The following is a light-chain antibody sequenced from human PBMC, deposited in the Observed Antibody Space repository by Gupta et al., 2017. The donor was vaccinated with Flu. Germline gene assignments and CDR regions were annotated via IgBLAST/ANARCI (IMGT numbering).Light chain of an antibody. CDR2: EVT. V-gene: IGLV2-14*01. Sequence: QSALPPPSSVSGPPGQSITISCPGTSSDVGGYDYVSWYQQHPGKAPKLMIYEVTNRPSGVSSRFSGSKSGNTASLTISGLQAEDEASYHCSSYTSRSTSVFGTGTKVTVL. CDR1: SSDVGGYDY. J-gene: IGLJ1*01. CDR3: SSYTSRSTSV.